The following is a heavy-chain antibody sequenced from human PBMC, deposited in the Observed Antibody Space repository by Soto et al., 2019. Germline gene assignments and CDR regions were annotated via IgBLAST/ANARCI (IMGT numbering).Heavy chain of an antibody. CDR3: ASGGLLAGYYYYGIDV. D-gene: IGHD3-16*01. Sequence: SVKVSCKASGGTFSSYAISWVRQAPGQGLEWMGGIIPIFGTANYAQKFQGRVTITADESTGTAYMELSSLRSEDTAVYYCASGGLLAGYYYYGIDVWGQGTTVTVSS. CDR2: IIPIFGTA. V-gene: IGHV1-69*13. CDR1: GGTFSSYA. J-gene: IGHJ6*02.